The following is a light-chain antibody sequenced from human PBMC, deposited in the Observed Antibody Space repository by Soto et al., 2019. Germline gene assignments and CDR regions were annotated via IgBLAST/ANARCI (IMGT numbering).Light chain of an antibody. CDR1: SSDVGGYDS. Sequence: QSVLTQPPSASGSPGQSVTISCTGTSSDVGGYDSVTWFQQDPDKAPKLMIYEVSKRPSGVPDRFSGSKSGNTASLTVSGLQAEDEADYYWSSYAGSDSLVFGGGTKLTVL. J-gene: IGLJ2*01. CDR2: EVS. V-gene: IGLV2-8*01. CDR3: SSYAGSDSLV.